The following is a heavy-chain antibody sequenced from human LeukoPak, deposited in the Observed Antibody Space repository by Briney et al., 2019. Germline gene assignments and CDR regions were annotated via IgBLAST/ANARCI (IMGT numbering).Heavy chain of an antibody. J-gene: IGHJ4*02. D-gene: IGHD1-26*01. CDR1: GGSISSYY. V-gene: IGHV4-59*08. CDR2: IYYSGST. CDR3: ARHGTLGSTTYPLDY. Sequence: PSETLSLTCTVSGGSISSYYWSWIRQAPGKGLEWIGNIYYSGSTNYNPSLKSRATVSVDTSKNQFSLKLSSVTAADTAVYYCARHGTLGSTTYPLDYWGQGTLVTVSS.